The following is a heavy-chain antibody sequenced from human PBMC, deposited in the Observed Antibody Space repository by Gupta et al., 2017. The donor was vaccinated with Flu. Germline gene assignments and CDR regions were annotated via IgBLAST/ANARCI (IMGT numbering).Heavy chain of an antibody. V-gene: IGHV4-34*01. CDR1: GGSFSGYY. Sequence: QVQLQQWGAGLLKPSETLSLTCAVYGGSFSGYYWSWIRQPPGKGLEWIGEINHSGSTNYNPSLKSRVTISVDTSKNQFSLKLSSVTAADTAVYYCASGVKTSSTTGYNWFDPWGQGTLVTVSS. J-gene: IGHJ5*02. D-gene: IGHD2-2*01. CDR3: ASGVKTSSTTGYNWFDP. CDR2: INHSGST.